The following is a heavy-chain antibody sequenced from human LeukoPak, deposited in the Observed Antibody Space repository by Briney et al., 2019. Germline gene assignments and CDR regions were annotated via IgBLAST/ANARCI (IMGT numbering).Heavy chain of an antibody. CDR2: ISISGDTT. Sequence: GGSLRLSCGASGFTFSSHAMTWVRQAPGKGLEWVSAISISGDTTYYADAVKGRFTISRDNSKNTVYLQMNSLRAEDTAVYYCANEIRPNDYWGQGTLATVSS. CDR3: ANEIRPNDY. V-gene: IGHV3-23*01. D-gene: IGHD4-17*01. J-gene: IGHJ4*02. CDR1: GFTFSSHA.